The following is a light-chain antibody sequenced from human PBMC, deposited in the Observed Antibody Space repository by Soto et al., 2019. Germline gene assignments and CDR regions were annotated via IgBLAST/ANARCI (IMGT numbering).Light chain of an antibody. CDR3: SSYTSGSTRYV. J-gene: IGLJ1*01. CDR1: SSAVGGYNY. CDR2: DVG. V-gene: IGLV2-14*01. Sequence: QSALTQPASVSGSLGQSFTFSCTGTSSAVGGYNYVSWYQQHPGKAPKLMIYDVGNRPSGVSNRFSGSKSGSTASLTISGLQAEDEADYYCSSYTSGSTRYVFGTGTKVTVL.